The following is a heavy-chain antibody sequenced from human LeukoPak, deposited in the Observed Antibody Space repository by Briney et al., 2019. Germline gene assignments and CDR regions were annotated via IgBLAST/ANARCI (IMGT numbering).Heavy chain of an antibody. Sequence: GGSLRLSCAASGFTFSNYGMSWVRQAPGKGLEWVSGISGSGGSTYYADSVKGRFTISRDNSKNTLFLQMNSLRAEDRAVYYCVKDSGGSGWSGGFDYWGQGTLVTVSS. D-gene: IGHD6-19*01. CDR1: GFTFSNYG. J-gene: IGHJ4*02. CDR2: ISGSGGST. CDR3: VKDSGGSGWSGGFDY. V-gene: IGHV3-23*01.